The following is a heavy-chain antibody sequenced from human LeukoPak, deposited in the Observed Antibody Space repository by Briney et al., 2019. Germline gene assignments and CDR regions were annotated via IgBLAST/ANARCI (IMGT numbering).Heavy chain of an antibody. CDR2: IYPSGST. Sequence: SETLSLTCTVSRYSISSGYFWGWIRQSPVKGLEWIGSIYPSGSTYYNPSLKSRVTISVDTSKNQFSLKLSSVTAADTAVYYCARAYSSSWYFNWFDPWGQGTRVTVSS. CDR3: ARAYSSSWYFNWFDP. CDR1: RYSISSGYF. J-gene: IGHJ5*02. D-gene: IGHD6-13*01. V-gene: IGHV4-38-2*02.